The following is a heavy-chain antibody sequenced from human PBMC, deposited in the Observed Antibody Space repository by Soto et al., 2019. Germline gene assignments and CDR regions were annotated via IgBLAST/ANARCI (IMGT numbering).Heavy chain of an antibody. J-gene: IGHJ5*02. CDR2: IYYSGST. V-gene: IGHV4-31*03. D-gene: IGHD4-17*01. Sequence: QVQLQESGPGLVKPSQTQSLTCTVSGGSISSGGYYWSWIRQHPGKGLEWIGYIYYSGSTYYNPSLKSRVTISVDTSKNQFSLKLSSVTAADTAVYYCARVHRSTKVTPWFDPWGQGTLVTVSS. CDR1: GGSISSGGYY. CDR3: ARVHRSTKVTPWFDP.